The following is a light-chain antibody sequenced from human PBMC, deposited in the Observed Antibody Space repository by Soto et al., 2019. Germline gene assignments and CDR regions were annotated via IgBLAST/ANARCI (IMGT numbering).Light chain of an antibody. Sequence: EIGLKLSPATLSVSTGERETLSCRASQSVSRDLAWYQQKPGQAPRLLIYGASTRAPSIPARFSGSGSGTDFTLTISSLQSEDFAIYYCQQYDTWPTWPFGQGTKVDIK. CDR2: GAS. V-gene: IGKV3-15*01. CDR1: QSVSRD. J-gene: IGKJ1*01. CDR3: QQYDTWPTWP.